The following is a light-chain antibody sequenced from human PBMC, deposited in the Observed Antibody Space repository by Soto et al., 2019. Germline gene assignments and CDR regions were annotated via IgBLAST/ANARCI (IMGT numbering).Light chain of an antibody. CDR3: QQSYSTPQT. J-gene: IGKJ1*01. CDR2: AAS. CDR1: QTISDY. V-gene: IGKV1-39*01. Sequence: DIQMTQSPSSLSASVGDRVTITCRASQTISDYLNWYQQKPGKAPKLLIYAASSLQGGVPSRFSGSGSGTDFPLTISSLQPEDFATYYCQQSYSTPQTFGQGTKVEIK.